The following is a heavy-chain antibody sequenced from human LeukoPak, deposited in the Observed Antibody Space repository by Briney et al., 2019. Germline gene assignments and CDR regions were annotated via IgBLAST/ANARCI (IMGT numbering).Heavy chain of an antibody. CDR2: ISGSGGST. CDR1: GFTFSSYA. CDR3: AKDRSPMTTVTMLFFPLIFPPYN. J-gene: IGHJ4*02. V-gene: IGHV3-23*01. Sequence: GGSLRLSCAASGFTFSSYAMSWVRQAPGKGLEWVSAISGSGGSTYYADSVKGRFTISRDSSKNTLYLQMNSLRAEDTAVYYCAKDRSPMTTVTMLFFPLIFPPYNWGQGTLVTVSS. D-gene: IGHD4-11*01.